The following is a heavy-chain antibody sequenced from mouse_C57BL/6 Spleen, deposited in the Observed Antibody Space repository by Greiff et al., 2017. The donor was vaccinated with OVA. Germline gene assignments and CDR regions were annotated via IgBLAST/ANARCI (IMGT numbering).Heavy chain of an antibody. CDR2: INPSSGYP. D-gene: IGHD3-2*02. CDR3: ARDSGYFYAMDY. V-gene: IGHV1-4*01. J-gene: IGHJ4*01. CDR1: GYTFTSYT. Sequence: QVQLQQSGAELARPGASVKMSCKASGYTFTSYTMHWVKQRPGQGLEWIGYINPSSGYPKYNQKFKDKATLTADKSSSTAYMQLSSLTSEDSAVYYWARDSGYFYAMDYWGQGTSVTVAS.